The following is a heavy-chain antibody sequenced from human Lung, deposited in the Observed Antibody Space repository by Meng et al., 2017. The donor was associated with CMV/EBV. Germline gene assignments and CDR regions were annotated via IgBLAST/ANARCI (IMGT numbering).Heavy chain of an antibody. CDR1: GESSSSGDSY. D-gene: IGHD1-14*01. Sequence: GESSSSGDSYCSWIRQPPGKGLEWIGYIYESGSTSYNPSLESRVTISVDTSKNQFSLKVMSVTAADTAVYYCAREGTNSYYFDYWGQGTLVTVSS. CDR2: IYESGST. CDR3: AREGTNSYYFDY. J-gene: IGHJ4*02. V-gene: IGHV4-30-4*01.